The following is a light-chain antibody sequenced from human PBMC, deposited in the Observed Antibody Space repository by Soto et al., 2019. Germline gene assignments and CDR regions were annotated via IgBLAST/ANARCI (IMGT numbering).Light chain of an antibody. CDR1: SGHSSYA. CDR3: QTWGTALRVV. CDR2: LNSDGSH. J-gene: IGLJ2*01. Sequence: QLVLTQSPSASASLGASVKLTCTLSSGHSSYAIAWHQQQPEKGPRYLMKLNSDGSHSKGDGIPDRFSGSSSGAERYLTISSLQSEDEADYYCQTWGTALRVVFGGGTKLTVL. V-gene: IGLV4-69*01.